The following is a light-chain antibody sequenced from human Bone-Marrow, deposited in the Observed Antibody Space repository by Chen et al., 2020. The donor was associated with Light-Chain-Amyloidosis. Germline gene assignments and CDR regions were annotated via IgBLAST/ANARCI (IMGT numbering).Light chain of an antibody. CDR3: QQYNNWPPWT. V-gene: IGKV3-15*01. CDR1: QSVTSN. Sequence: EIVMTQSPATLSVSPGERATLSCRASQSVTSNLAWYQQKPGQAPRLLIYRASTRATGIPARFSGSGSGTEVPLTISSLQSEDFAVYYCQQYNNWPPWTFGQGTKVGIK. J-gene: IGKJ1*01. CDR2: RAS.